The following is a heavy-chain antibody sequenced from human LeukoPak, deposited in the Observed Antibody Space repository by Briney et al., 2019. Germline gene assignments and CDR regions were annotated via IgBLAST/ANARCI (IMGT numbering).Heavy chain of an antibody. CDR2: TNRDGSST. CDR3: ARDSFEWYIFYY. Sequence: GGSLRLSCAASGFTFSSYWMHWVRQAPGKGPVWIARTNRDGSSTAYADSVKGRFTISKDNAKNTLYLLMNSLRAEDTAVYYCARDSFEWYIFYYWGQGTLVTVSS. V-gene: IGHV3-74*01. CDR1: GFTFSSYW. J-gene: IGHJ4*02. D-gene: IGHD3-9*01.